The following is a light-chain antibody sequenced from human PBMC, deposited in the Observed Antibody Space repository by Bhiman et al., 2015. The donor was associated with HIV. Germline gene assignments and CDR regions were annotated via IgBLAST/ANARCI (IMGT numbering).Light chain of an antibody. V-gene: IGLV3-1*01. CDR1: KLGDKY. Sequence: SYELTQPPSVSVSPGQTASITCSGDKLGDKYACWYQQKPGQSPVLVIYQNNKRPSGIPERFSGSKSGNTATLTISRVEAGDEADYYCQVWDTSSDHLWVFGGGTQLTVL. CDR3: QVWDTSSDHLWV. CDR2: QNN. J-gene: IGLJ3*02.